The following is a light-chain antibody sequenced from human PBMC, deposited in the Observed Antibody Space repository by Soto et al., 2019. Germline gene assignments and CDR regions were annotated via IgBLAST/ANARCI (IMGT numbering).Light chain of an antibody. CDR3: MQGSHWPPWT. Sequence: EVVMTQSPLSLPVTLGQPASISCSSSQSLLSSNGNTYLNWFRQRPGQSPRRLIYKVSNRDSGVPDRFSGSGSGPDFTLKISRVEAEDVGIYYCMQGSHWPPWTFGQGTKVEIK. CDR2: KVS. J-gene: IGKJ1*01. V-gene: IGKV2-30*01. CDR1: QSLLSSNGNTY.